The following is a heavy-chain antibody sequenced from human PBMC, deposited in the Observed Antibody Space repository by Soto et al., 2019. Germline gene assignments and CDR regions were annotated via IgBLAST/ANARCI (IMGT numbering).Heavy chain of an antibody. CDR3: AREYCSGGSCLNAFDI. V-gene: IGHV1-18*04. D-gene: IGHD2-15*01. Sequence: EASVKVSCKASGYTFTSYGISWVRQAPGQGLEWMGWISAYNGNTNYAQKLQGRVTMTTDTSTSTAYMELRSLRSDDTAVYYCAREYCSGGSCLNAFDIWGQGTMVTVSS. CDR2: ISAYNGNT. J-gene: IGHJ3*02. CDR1: GYTFTSYG.